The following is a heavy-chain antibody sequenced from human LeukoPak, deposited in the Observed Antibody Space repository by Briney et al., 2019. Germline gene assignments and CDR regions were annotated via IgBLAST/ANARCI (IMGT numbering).Heavy chain of an antibody. CDR1: GFTFSSYW. Sequence: GGSLRLSCAASGFTFSSYWMHWVRQAPGKGLVWVSRINSDGSTTNYADSVKGRFTISRDNSKNTLYLQMNSLRAEDTAVYYCAKDSGYYDFWSGYWGGYMDVWGKGTTVTVSS. D-gene: IGHD3-3*01. CDR2: INSDGSTT. CDR3: AKDSGYYDFWSGYWGGYMDV. J-gene: IGHJ6*03. V-gene: IGHV3-74*01.